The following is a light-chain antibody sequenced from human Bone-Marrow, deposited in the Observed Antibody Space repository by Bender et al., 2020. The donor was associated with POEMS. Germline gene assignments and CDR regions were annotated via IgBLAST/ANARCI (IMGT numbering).Light chain of an antibody. Sequence: QSALTQPASVSGSPGQSITISCTGTSSDVGGYEYVSWYQQHPGKAPLLIIYDVNERPSGVPGRFSGSKSGNRASLTIFGLQPEDEADYYCSSYAGVDPFGVFGGGTKVTVL. CDR3: SSYAGVDPFGV. V-gene: IGLV2-11*01. CDR1: SSDVGGYEY. J-gene: IGLJ2*01. CDR2: DVN.